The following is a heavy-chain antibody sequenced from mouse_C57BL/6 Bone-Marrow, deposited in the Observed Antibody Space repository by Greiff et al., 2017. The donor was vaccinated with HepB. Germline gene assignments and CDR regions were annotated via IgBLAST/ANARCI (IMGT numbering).Heavy chain of an antibody. J-gene: IGHJ3*01. Sequence: QVQLQQSGAELVKPGASVKMSCKASGYTFTSYWITWVKQRPGQGLEWIGDIYPGSGSTNYNQKFKGKDTLTVDKSSSTAYMQLSSLTSEDSAVYYCAIPSSGFAYWGQGTLVTVSA. CDR1: GYTFTSYW. D-gene: IGHD3-2*02. CDR3: AIPSSGFAY. V-gene: IGHV1-55*01. CDR2: IYPGSGST.